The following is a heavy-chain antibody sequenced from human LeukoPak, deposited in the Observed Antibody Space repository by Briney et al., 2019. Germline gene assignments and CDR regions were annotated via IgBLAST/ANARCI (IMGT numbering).Heavy chain of an antibody. J-gene: IGHJ6*02. CDR3: ARRIANYGMDV. CDR1: GGSISSYY. V-gene: IGHV4-59*08. D-gene: IGHD2-15*01. Sequence: SETLSLTCTVSGGSISSYYWSWIRQPPGKGLEWIGYIYYSGSTYYNPPLKSRVTISVDTSKNQFSLKLSSVTAADTAVYYCARRIANYGMDVWGQGTTVTVSS. CDR2: IYYSGST.